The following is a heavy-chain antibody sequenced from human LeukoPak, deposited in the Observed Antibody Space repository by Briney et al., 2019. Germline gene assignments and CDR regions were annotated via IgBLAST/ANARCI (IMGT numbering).Heavy chain of an antibody. CDR1: GFTFSSYW. CDR3: ARVLSHYYDSSGYLGP. V-gene: IGHV3-7*01. CDR2: IKQDGSEK. Sequence: GGSLRLSCAASGFTFSSYWMSWVRQAPGKGLEWVANIKQDGSEKYYVDSVKGRLSISRDNAKNSLYLQMNSLRAEDTAVFYRARVLSHYYDSSGYLGPWGQGTLVTVSS. J-gene: IGHJ5*02. D-gene: IGHD3-22*01.